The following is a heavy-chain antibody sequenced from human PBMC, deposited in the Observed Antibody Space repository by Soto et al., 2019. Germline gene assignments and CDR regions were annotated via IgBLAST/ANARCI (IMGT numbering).Heavy chain of an antibody. Sequence: SETLSLTCTVSGGSISSGGYYWSWIRQHPGKGLEWIGYIYYSGSTYYNPSLKSRVTISVDTSKNQFSLKLSSVTAADTAVYYCAREDVDTAMVMYYGMDVWGQGTTVTVS. J-gene: IGHJ6*02. D-gene: IGHD5-18*01. CDR1: GGSISSGGYY. V-gene: IGHV4-31*03. CDR2: IYYSGST. CDR3: AREDVDTAMVMYYGMDV.